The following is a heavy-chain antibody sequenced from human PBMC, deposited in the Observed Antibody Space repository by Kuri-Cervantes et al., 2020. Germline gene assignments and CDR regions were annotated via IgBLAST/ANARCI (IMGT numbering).Heavy chain of an antibody. D-gene: IGHD2-15*01. CDR2: IWYDGSNK. CDR1: GFTFSSYG. Sequence: GESLKISCAASGFTFSSYGMHWARQAPGKGLEWVAVIWYDGSNKYYADSVKGRFTISRDNSKNTLYLQMNSLRAEDTAVYYCARDRGGYCSGGSCYGPEYFFDYWGQGALVTVSS. CDR3: ARDRGGYCSGGSCYGPEYFFDY. J-gene: IGHJ4*02. V-gene: IGHV3-33*01.